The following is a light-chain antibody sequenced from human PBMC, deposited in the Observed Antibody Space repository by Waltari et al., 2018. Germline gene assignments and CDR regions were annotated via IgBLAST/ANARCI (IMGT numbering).Light chain of an antibody. V-gene: IGLV2-8*01. J-gene: IGLJ1*01. CDR2: EFS. CDR1: RSDIGLYTY. Sequence: SALTQPPSASGSPGQSVTISCTGTRSDIGLYTYVSWYQQHPGKAPKLIIYEFSNRPSGVPDRFSGSKSGNTASLTVSGLQPEDEADYYCTSNAGTTGVFGSGTKVTVL. CDR3: TSNAGTTGV.